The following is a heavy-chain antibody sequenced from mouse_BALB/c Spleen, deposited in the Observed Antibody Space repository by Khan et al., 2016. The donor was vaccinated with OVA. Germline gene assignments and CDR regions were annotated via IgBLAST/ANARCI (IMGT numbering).Heavy chain of an antibody. Sequence: QVQLKESGAELVKAGASVKMSCKASGYTFTSYWMHWVKQRLGQGLEWFVETNPTNGRTYYNEKFKSKATLTVDKSSSTAYMLLSGPTFEDSAVYYGARIKKIVATYFDYWGQGTTLTVSS. D-gene: IGHD1-1*01. CDR1: GYTFTSYW. CDR2: TNPTNGRT. CDR3: ARIKKIVATYFDY. J-gene: IGHJ2*01. V-gene: IGHV1S81*02.